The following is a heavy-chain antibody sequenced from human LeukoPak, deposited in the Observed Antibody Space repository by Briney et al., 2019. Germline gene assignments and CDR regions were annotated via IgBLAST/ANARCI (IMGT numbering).Heavy chain of an antibody. CDR1: GFTFSDYY. V-gene: IGHV3-11*01. CDR2: ISSSGSTI. J-gene: IGHJ3*02. CDR3: ARVAYSSSWYEVGAFDI. D-gene: IGHD6-13*01. Sequence: SGGSLRLSCAASGFTFSDYYMSWIRQAPGKGLEWVSYISSSGSTIYYPDSVKGRFTISRDNAKNSLYLQMNSLRAEDTAVYYCARVAYSSSWYEVGAFDIWGQGTMVTVSS.